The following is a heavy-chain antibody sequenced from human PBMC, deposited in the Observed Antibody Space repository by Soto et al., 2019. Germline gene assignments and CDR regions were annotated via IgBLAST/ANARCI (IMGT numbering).Heavy chain of an antibody. J-gene: IGHJ5*01. CDR1: RYSFTNYR. Sequence: GESLKISCKGSRYSFTNYRIGCVRQMPGKGLEWMGSIYPGYSDTRYSPSFQGQVTISVDKSITTAYLQWGCLEASDTAINYGARHDVCSTTICHNGFASWGQGTLGTVS. CDR2: IYPGYSDT. CDR3: ARHDVCSTTICHNGFAS. D-gene: IGHD2-2*01. V-gene: IGHV5-51*01.